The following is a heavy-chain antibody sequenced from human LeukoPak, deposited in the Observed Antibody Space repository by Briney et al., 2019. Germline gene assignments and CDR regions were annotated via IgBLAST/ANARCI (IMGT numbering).Heavy chain of an antibody. V-gene: IGHV4-34*01. CDR2: INHSGST. D-gene: IGHD3-22*01. J-gene: IGHJ4*02. Sequence: PSETPSLTCAVYGGSFSGYYWSWIRQPPGKGLEWIGEINHSGSTNYNPSLKSRVTISVDKSKNQFSLKLSSVTAADTAVYYCARVSYYDSSGNRGAFDYWGQGTLVTVSS. CDR1: GGSFSGYY. CDR3: ARVSYYDSSGNRGAFDY.